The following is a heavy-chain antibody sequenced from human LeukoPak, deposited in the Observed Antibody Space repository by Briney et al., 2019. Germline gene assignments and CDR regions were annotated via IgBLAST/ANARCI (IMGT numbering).Heavy chain of an antibody. Sequence: GGSLRLSCAASGFTFSSYGMHWVRQAPGKGLEWVAFIRYDGSNKYYADSVKGRFTISRDNSKNTLYLQMNSLRAEDTAVYYCAKDASSSSDGLFDYWGQGTLVTVSS. CDR3: AKDASSSSDGLFDY. CDR2: IRYDGSNK. D-gene: IGHD6-13*01. J-gene: IGHJ4*02. CDR1: GFTFSSYG. V-gene: IGHV3-30*02.